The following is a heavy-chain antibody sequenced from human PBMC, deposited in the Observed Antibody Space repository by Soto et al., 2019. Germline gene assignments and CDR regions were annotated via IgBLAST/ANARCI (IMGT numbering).Heavy chain of an antibody. CDR1: GFTFSDYY. J-gene: IGHJ3*02. CDR3: ARERLPYYYDSSGYPKGGAFDI. D-gene: IGHD3-22*01. Sequence: QVQLVESGGGLVKPGGSLRLSCAASGFTFSDYYMSWIRQAPGKGLEWVSYISSSGSTIYYADSVKGRFTISRDNAKNSLYLQMNSLRAEDTAVYYCARERLPYYYDSSGYPKGGAFDIWGQGTMVTVSS. V-gene: IGHV3-11*01. CDR2: ISSSGSTI.